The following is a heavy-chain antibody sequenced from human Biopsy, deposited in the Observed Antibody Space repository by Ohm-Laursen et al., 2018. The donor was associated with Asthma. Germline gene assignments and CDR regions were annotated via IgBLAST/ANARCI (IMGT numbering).Heavy chain of an antibody. CDR3: ARTFHFWSPYHAEHYQL. CDR2: IKHDGSEK. Sequence: SLRLSCSASGFTFGAYCMSWVRQVPGRGLEWVANIKHDGSEKNHVDSLKGRFTISRDNAENLLFLQMNSLRAEDTAVYYCARTFHFWSPYHAEHYQLWGQGTLVTVSS. D-gene: IGHD3-3*01. V-gene: IGHV3-7*01. CDR1: GFTFGAYC. J-gene: IGHJ1*01.